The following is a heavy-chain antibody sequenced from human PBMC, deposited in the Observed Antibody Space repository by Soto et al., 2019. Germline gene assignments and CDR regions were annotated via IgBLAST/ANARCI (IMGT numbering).Heavy chain of an antibody. D-gene: IGHD2-21*01. V-gene: IGHV4-59*12. J-gene: IGHJ6*02. CDR1: GGSISSYY. Sequence: PSETLSLTCTVSGGSISSYYWSWIRQPPGKGLEWIGYIYYSGSTYYNPSLKSRVTISVDTSKNQFSLKLSSVTAADTAVYYCASNVPQFPYYYYGMDVWGQGTTVTVSS. CDR2: IYYSGST. CDR3: ASNVPQFPYYYYGMDV.